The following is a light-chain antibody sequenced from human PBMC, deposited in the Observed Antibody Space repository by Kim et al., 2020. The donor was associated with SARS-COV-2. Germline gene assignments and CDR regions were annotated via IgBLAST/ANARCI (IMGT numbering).Light chain of an antibody. CDR1: QNVGNK. CDR2: DAS. J-gene: IGKJ4*01. V-gene: IGKV3-11*01. Sequence: EVVLTQSPATLSLSPGERATLSCRASQNVGNKLVWYQQRPGQAPSLLIHDASDRATATPARFSGGGSGTDFTLTISSLEPEDFAVYYCQQDKNWPLTFGGGTKLEI. CDR3: QQDKNWPLT.